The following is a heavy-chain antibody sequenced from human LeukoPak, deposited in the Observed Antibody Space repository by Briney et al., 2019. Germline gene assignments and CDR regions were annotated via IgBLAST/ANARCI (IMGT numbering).Heavy chain of an antibody. D-gene: IGHD6-6*01. CDR1: GFTFSSYS. CDR3: ASGAYSRSSGGLSY. CDR2: IGSRSSYI. J-gene: IGHJ4*02. Sequence: PGGSLRLSCAVSGFTFSSYSMNWVRQAPGKGLEWVSSIGSRSSYIYYADSVKGRFTLSRDNAKNSLYLQMNSLRAEDTAVYYCASGAYSRSSGGLSYWGQGTLVTVSS. V-gene: IGHV3-21*01.